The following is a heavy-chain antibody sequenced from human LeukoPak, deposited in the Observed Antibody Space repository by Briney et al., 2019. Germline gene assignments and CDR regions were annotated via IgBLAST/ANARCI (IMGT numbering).Heavy chain of an antibody. V-gene: IGHV3-15*01. CDR2: IKSKTNGGTT. CDR1: GFTFSRAW. J-gene: IGHJ4*02. Sequence: GGSLRLSCAASGFTFSRAWMGWVRQAPGKGLEWVGRIKSKTNGGTTDYAAPVKVRFTISRDDSKNTLYLQLNSLKTEDTALYYCTTDRGRTELPHFAYWGQGTLVTVSS. CDR3: TTDRGRTELPHFAY. D-gene: IGHD1-26*01.